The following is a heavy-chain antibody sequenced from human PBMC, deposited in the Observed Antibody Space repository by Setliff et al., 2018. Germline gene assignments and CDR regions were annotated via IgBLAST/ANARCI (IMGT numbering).Heavy chain of an antibody. Sequence: GGSLRLSCAASGFIFRDYTMVWVRQVPGKGLNWVSAVSGGGDTTFYAASVKGRFTISRDNSKNTLYLQMNSLRAEDTAVYYCAKNHLAGTPHVYFDYWGQGTLVTVSS. CDR1: GFIFRDYT. CDR2: VSGGGDTT. V-gene: IGHV3-23*01. J-gene: IGHJ4*02. D-gene: IGHD6-19*01. CDR3: AKNHLAGTPHVYFDY.